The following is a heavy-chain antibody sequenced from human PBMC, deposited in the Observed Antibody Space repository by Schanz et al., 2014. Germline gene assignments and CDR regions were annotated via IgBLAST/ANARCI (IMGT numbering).Heavy chain of an antibody. V-gene: IGHV3-11*01. CDR1: GFIFNDYY. CDR3: ARENLNWEAFDI. CDR2: SRDGTTS. D-gene: IGHD7-27*01. Sequence: QVQLVESGGGLVKPGGSLRLSCAASGFIFNDYYISRDGTTSYYADSVKGRFTISRDNAKNSLYLEMTSLRGEDTAVYYCARENLNWEAFDIWGQGTVVTVSS. J-gene: IGHJ3*02.